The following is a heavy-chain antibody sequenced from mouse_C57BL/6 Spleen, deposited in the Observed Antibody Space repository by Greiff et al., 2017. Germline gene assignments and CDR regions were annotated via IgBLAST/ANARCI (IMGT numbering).Heavy chain of an antibody. J-gene: IGHJ4*01. CDR1: GYTFTSYW. CDR3: ARSAQAAGYYCAMDY. CDR2: INPSNGGT. V-gene: IGHV1-53*01. D-gene: IGHD3-2*02. Sequence: QVQLQQPGTELVKPGASVKLSCKASGYTFTSYWMHWVKQRPGQGLEWIGNINPSNGGTNYNEKFKSKATLTVDKSSSTAYMQLSSLTSEDSAVYYCARSAQAAGYYCAMDYWGQGTSVTVSS.